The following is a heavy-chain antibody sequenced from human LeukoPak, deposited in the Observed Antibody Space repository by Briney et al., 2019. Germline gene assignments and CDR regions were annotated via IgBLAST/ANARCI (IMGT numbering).Heavy chain of an antibody. Sequence: PGGSLRLSCAASGFTFSNYGMGWVRQAPGKGLEWLSCINYSGSTVYYADSVKGRFTISRDNAKNSLYLQMDSLRTEDTALYYCARRHSYVLEPWGQGTRVTVSS. V-gene: IGHV3-48*04. CDR3: ARRHSYVLEP. CDR2: INYSGSTV. J-gene: IGHJ5*02. D-gene: IGHD3-10*02. CDR1: GFTFSNYG.